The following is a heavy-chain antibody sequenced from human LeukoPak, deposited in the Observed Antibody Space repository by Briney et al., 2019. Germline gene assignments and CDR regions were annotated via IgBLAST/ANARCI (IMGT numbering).Heavy chain of an antibody. CDR2: INSDGSST. V-gene: IGHV3-74*01. J-gene: IGHJ3*01. CDR3: ARVQGHPPNGLDV. CDR1: GFTFSSHW. D-gene: IGHD2-8*01. Sequence: GGSLRLSCAASGFTFSSHWMHWVRQAPGKGLVWVSRINSDGSSTSYADSVKGRFTISRDNAKNTLYLQMNSLRVEDTAVYYCARVQGHPPNGLDVWGQGTMVTVSS.